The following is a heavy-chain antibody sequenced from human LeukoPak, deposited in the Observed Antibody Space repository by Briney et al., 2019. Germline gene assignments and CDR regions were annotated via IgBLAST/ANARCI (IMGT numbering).Heavy chain of an antibody. V-gene: IGHV3-15*01. CDR1: GFTFSNAW. Sequence: PGGSLRLSCAASGFTFSNAWMSWVRQAPGKGLEWVGRIKSKTDGGTTDYAAPVKGRFTVSRDDSKNTLYLQMNSLKTEDTAVYYCARDMGWIQHDYWGQGTLVTVSS. CDR3: ARDMGWIQHDY. CDR2: IKSKTDGGTT. D-gene: IGHD5-24*01. J-gene: IGHJ4*02.